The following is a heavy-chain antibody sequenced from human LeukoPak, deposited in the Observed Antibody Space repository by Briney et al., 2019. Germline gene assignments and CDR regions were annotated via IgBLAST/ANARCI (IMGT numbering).Heavy chain of an antibody. J-gene: IGHJ6*02. Sequence: GGSLRLSCAASGFTFSSYSMNWVRQAPGKRLEWVSSISSSSSYIYYADSVKGRFTISRDNAKNSLYLQMNSLRAEDTAVYYCAREGNYDFWSGYLKDSYYGMDVWGQGTTVTVSS. CDR3: AREGNYDFWSGYLKDSYYGMDV. CDR1: GFTFSSYS. CDR2: ISSSSSYI. D-gene: IGHD3-3*01. V-gene: IGHV3-21*01.